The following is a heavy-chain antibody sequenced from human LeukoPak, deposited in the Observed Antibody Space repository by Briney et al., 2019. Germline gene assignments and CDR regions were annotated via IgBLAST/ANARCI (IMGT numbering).Heavy chain of an antibody. J-gene: IGHJ5*02. CDR1: GGSLSSYY. Sequence: SETLSLTCTVSGGSLSSYYWSWIRQPPGKGLEWIGYIYYSGSTYYNPSLKSRVTISVDTSKNQFSLKLSSVTAADTAVYYCARGAHKSFIRKEIRWFDPWGQGTLVTVSS. CDR2: IYYSGST. D-gene: IGHD5-24*01. V-gene: IGHV4-59*01. CDR3: ARGAHKSFIRKEIRWFDP.